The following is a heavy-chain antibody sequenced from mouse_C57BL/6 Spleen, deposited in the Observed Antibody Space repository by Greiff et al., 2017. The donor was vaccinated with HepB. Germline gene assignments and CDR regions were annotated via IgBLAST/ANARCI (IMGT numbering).Heavy chain of an antibody. CDR2: ISDGGSYT. CDR1: GFTFSSYA. Sequence: EVMLVESGGGLVKPGGSLKLSCAASGFTFSSYAMSWVRQTPEKRLEWVATISDGGSYTYYPDNVKGRFTISRDNAKNNLYLQMSHLKSEDTAMYYCARVAVVATGAMDYWGQGTSVTVSS. D-gene: IGHD1-1*01. V-gene: IGHV5-4*03. J-gene: IGHJ4*01. CDR3: ARVAVVATGAMDY.